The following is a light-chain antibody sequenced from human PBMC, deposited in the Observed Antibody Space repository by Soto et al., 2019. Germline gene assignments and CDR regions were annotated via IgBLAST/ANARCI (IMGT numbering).Light chain of an antibody. J-gene: IGKJ4*01. CDR2: AAS. CDR3: LQYNNYPLT. V-gene: IGKV1-17*01. CDR1: QGIRND. Sequence: DIQRTQSPSSLSASVGDRVTITCRASQGIRNDLGWYQVIPGKAPKRLIYAASSLQSGVPSRFGGTGSGTEFTLTISSLQPEDFTTYYCLQYNNYPLTFGGGTKVDIK.